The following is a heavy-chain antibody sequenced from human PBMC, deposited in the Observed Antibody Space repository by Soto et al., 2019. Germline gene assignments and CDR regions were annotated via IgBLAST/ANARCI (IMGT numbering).Heavy chain of an antibody. Sequence: VQLVQSGAEVKKPGSSVKVSCKASGGTFSSYAISWVRQAPGQGLEWMGGIIPIFGTANYAQKFQGRVTITADESTSTAYMELSSLRSEDTAVYYCARQGARTYYGSGSYFSYYYYGMDVWGQGTTVTVSS. D-gene: IGHD3-10*01. CDR2: IIPIFGTA. CDR3: ARQGARTYYGSGSYFSYYYYGMDV. J-gene: IGHJ6*02. CDR1: GGTFSSYA. V-gene: IGHV1-69*01.